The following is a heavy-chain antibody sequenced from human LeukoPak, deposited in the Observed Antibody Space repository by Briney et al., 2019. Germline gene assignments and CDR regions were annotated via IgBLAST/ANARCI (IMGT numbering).Heavy chain of an antibody. CDR1: GGSISSSSYY. J-gene: IGHJ3*02. CDR3: ARARSSYGYGDAFDI. Sequence: PSETLSLTCTVSGGSISSSSYYWGWIRQPPGKGLEWIGSIYYSGSTYYNPSLKSRVTISVDTSKNQFSLKLSSVTAADTAVYYCARARSSYGYGDAFDIWGQGTMVTVSS. D-gene: IGHD5-18*01. CDR2: IYYSGST. V-gene: IGHV4-39*07.